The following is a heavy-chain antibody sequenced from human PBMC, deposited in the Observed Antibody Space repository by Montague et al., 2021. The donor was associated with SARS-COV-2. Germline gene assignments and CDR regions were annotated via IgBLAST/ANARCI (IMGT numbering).Heavy chain of an antibody. J-gene: IGHJ6*03. CDR3: ASTYGGNLGYYYYYMDV. V-gene: IGHV4-31*03. Sequence: TLSLTCTVSGGSICGGGYYWSWIRQHPGKGLEWIGYIYYSGSTYYNPSLKSRVTISVDTSKNQFSLKLSSVTAADTAVYYCASTYGGNLGYYYYYMDVWGKGTTVTVSS. CDR1: GGSICGGGYY. D-gene: IGHD4-23*01. CDR2: IYYSGST.